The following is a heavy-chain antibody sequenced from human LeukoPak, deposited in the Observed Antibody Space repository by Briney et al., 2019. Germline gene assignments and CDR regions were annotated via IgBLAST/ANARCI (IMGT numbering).Heavy chain of an antibody. D-gene: IGHD4-17*01. J-gene: IGHJ3*02. Sequence: GGSLRLSCAASGFTFDDYAMHWVRQAPGKGLEWVSGISWNSGSIGYADSVKGRFTISRDNAKNSLYLQMNSLRAEDTALYYCAKIGGDHYPLNAFDIWGQGTMVTVSS. CDR1: GFTFDDYA. CDR3: AKIGGDHYPLNAFDI. CDR2: ISWNSGSI. V-gene: IGHV3-9*01.